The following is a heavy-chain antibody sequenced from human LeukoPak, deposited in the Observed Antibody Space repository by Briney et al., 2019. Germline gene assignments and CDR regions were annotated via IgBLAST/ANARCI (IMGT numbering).Heavy chain of an antibody. CDR3: AKDRRVWVLWFGDR. D-gene: IGHD3-10*01. CDR1: GFTFSDYA. J-gene: IGHJ4*02. CDR2: ISGSGGST. Sequence: GGSLRLSCAASGFTFSDYAMNWVRQAPGKGLEWVSTISGSGGSTHYADSVKGRFTISRDNSKNTLYLQMNSLRAEDTAVYYCAKDRRVWVLWFGDRWGQGTLVTVSS. V-gene: IGHV3-23*01.